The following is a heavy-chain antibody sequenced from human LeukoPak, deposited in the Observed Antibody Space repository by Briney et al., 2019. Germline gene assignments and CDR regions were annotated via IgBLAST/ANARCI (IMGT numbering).Heavy chain of an antibody. D-gene: IGHD3-10*01. V-gene: IGHV4-34*01. CDR3: ASLWFGDLTIDS. CDR2: LHHSGIT. CDR1: RTSFSAYY. Sequence: SETLSLTCAVYRTSFSAYYWTWIRQPPGKGLEWIGELHHSGITNYNPSLKSRVTISIDTSKNQFSLNLSSVTAADTAVYYCASLWFGDLTIDSWGQGTLVTVSS. J-gene: IGHJ4*02.